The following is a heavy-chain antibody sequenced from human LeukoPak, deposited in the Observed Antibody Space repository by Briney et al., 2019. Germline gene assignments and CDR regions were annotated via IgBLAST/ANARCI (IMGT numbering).Heavy chain of an antibody. Sequence: SETLSLTCTVSGGSISTYYWNWIRQPPGKGPEWIGYIYHSGSTNYNPSLQSRVTISVDTSKNQFSLNLNSVTAADTAVYYCARGGAARLHFQNWGQGTLVTVSS. V-gene: IGHV4-59*01. J-gene: IGHJ1*01. D-gene: IGHD6-6*01. CDR3: ARGGAARLHFQN. CDR2: IYHSGST. CDR1: GGSISTYY.